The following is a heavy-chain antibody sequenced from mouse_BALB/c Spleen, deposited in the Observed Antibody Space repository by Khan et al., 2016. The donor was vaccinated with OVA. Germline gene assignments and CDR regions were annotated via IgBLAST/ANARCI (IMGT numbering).Heavy chain of an antibody. J-gene: IGHJ4*01. V-gene: IGHV2-6-1*01. CDR2: IWSDGST. CDR3: ARQPYYHYYVMDY. D-gene: IGHD2-10*01. Sequence: QVQLKESGPGLVAPSQSLSITCTISGFSLTSYGVHWLRQPPGKGLEWLVVIWSDGSTASNSALKSRLSISKDNSKSQVFLKMNSLQTDDTARYYCARQPYYHYYVMDYWGQGTSVTVSS. CDR1: GFSLTSYG.